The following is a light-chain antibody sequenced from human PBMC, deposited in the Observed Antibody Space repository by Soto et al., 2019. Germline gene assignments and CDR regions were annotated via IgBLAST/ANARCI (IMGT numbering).Light chain of an antibody. Sequence: QSVLTQPRSVSGSPGQSVTISCSGTNSDLGGYNFVSWYQHHPGKAPKLMIYDVSLRPSGVPDRFSASKSGNTASLAISGLQAEDEADYYCCSYAGSFTWVFGGRTKVTVL. CDR3: CSYAGSFTWV. CDR2: DVS. CDR1: NSDLGGYNF. V-gene: IGLV2-11*01. J-gene: IGLJ3*02.